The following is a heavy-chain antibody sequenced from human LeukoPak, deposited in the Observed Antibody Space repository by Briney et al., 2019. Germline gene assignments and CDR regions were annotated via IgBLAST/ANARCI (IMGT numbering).Heavy chain of an antibody. CDR1: GFTFSSYG. CDR3: AKDRSLGLLWFGELLSAYFDY. J-gene: IGHJ4*02. Sequence: GGSLRLSCAASGFTFSSYGMSWVRQAPGKGLEWVSAISGSGGSTYYADSVKGRFTISRDNSKNTLYLQMNSLRAEDTAVYYCAKDRSLGLLWFGELLSAYFDYWGQGTLVTVSS. CDR2: ISGSGGST. D-gene: IGHD3-10*01. V-gene: IGHV3-23*01.